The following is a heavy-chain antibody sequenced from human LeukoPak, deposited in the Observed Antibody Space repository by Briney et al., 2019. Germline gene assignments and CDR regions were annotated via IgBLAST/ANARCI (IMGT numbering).Heavy chain of an antibody. CDR1: GYTFSSYA. Sequence: ASVKVSCKASGYTFSSYAISWVRQAPGQGLEWMGRIIPILGIANYAQKFQGRVTITADKSTSTAYMELSSLRSEDTAVYYCAADVDTAMAVDYWGQGTLVTVSS. CDR2: IIPILGIA. J-gene: IGHJ4*02. CDR3: AADVDTAMAVDY. D-gene: IGHD5-18*01. V-gene: IGHV1-69*04.